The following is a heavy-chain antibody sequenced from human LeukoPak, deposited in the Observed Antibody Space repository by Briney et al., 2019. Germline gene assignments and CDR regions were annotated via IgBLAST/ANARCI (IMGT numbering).Heavy chain of an antibody. CDR3: ARGRRGARRLQLWRAYYYYGIDV. V-gene: IGHV1-69*13. Sequence: SVKVSCKASGGTFSSYAISWVRQAPGQGLEWMGGIIPIFGTANYAQKFQGRVTITADESTSTAYMELSSLRSEDTAVYYCARGRRGARRLQLWRAYYYYGIDVWGQGTTVTVSS. CDR2: IIPIFGTA. CDR1: GGTFSSYA. D-gene: IGHD5-18*01. J-gene: IGHJ6*02.